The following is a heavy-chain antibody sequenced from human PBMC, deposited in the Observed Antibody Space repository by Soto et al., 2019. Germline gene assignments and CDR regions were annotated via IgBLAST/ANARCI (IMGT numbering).Heavy chain of an antibody. V-gene: IGHV3-11*01. CDR1: GFTFSDYY. J-gene: IGHJ4*02. CDR2: IDGSGTTI. D-gene: IGHD5-18*01. CDR3: ARDVTPRGYSYDVSFDY. Sequence: QVQLVESGGGLVKPGGSLRLSCAASGFTFSDYYMTWIRQAPGKGLEWVAFIDGSGTTIYDADSVKGRFTISRDNAKNSLYLQMNGLRAEDTAVYYCARDVTPRGYSYDVSFDYWGQCSLVTVSS.